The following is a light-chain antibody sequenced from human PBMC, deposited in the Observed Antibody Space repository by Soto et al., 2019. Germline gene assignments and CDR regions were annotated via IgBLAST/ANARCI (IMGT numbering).Light chain of an antibody. CDR3: QQYDEWPLT. CDR1: QSVKSR. CDR2: DAF. Sequence: EKVMTQSPATLSVSPGERATLSCRASQSVKSRLAWYQQKPGQAPRLLIYDAFTRATGIPARFSGSASGTEFTLTIRPLPSDDFAVDYCQQYDEWPLTLGGGTQV. J-gene: IGKJ4*01. V-gene: IGKV3-15*01.